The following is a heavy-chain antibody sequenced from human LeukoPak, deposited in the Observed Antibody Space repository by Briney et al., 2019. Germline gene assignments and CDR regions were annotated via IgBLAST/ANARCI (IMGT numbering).Heavy chain of an antibody. Sequence: GGSLRLSCAASGFTFSSYAMSWVRQAPGKGLEWVSAISGSGGSTYYADSVKGRFTISRDNSKNTLYLQMNSLRAEDTAVYYCAKDSRKVYYYYDSSGFIYWGQGTLVTVSS. CDR2: ISGSGGST. J-gene: IGHJ4*02. D-gene: IGHD3-22*01. V-gene: IGHV3-23*01. CDR1: GFTFSSYA. CDR3: AKDSRKVYYYYDSSGFIY.